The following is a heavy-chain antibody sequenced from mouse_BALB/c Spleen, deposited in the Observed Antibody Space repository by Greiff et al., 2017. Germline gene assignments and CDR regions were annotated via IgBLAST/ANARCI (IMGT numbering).Heavy chain of an antibody. CDR2: INPGSGGT. D-gene: IGHD2-1*01. CDR1: GYAFTNYL. J-gene: IGHJ3*01. V-gene: IGHV1-54*01. CDR3: AIIYYGNREFAY. Sequence: QVQLQQSGAELVRPGTSVKVSCKASGYAFTNYLIEWVKQRPGQGLEWIGVINPGSGGTNYNEKFKGKATLTADKSSSTAYMQLSSLTSDDSAVYFCAIIYYGNREFAYWGQGTLVTVSA.